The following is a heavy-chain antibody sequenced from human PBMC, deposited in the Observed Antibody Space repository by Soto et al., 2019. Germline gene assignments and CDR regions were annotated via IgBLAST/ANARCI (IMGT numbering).Heavy chain of an antibody. CDR2: ISWNSGSI. Sequence: GGSLRLSCAASGFTFDDYAMHWVRQAPGKGLEWVSGISWNSGSIGYADSVKGRFTISRDNAKNSLYLQMNSLRAEDTALYYCAKAAARKYYYYYMDVWGKGTTVTVSS. J-gene: IGHJ6*03. D-gene: IGHD6-13*01. V-gene: IGHV3-9*01. CDR3: AKAAARKYYYYYMDV. CDR1: GFTFDDYA.